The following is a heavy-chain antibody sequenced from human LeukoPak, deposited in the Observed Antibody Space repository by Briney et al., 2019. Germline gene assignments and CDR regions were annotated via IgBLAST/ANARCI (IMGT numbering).Heavy chain of an antibody. CDR3: VRKSGDALWVQGVHQRRAQYYFDY. D-gene: IGHD3-10*01. CDR2: IYGGGST. Sequence: GGSLRLSCVASGLTVSSNYMSWVRQAPGKGLEWVSVIYGGGSTYYADSVKGRFTISRDNSKNTLYLQMNSLRAEDTAVYYCVRKSGDALWVQGVHQRRAQYYFDYWGQGTLVTVSS. V-gene: IGHV3-66*01. J-gene: IGHJ4*02. CDR1: GLTVSSNY.